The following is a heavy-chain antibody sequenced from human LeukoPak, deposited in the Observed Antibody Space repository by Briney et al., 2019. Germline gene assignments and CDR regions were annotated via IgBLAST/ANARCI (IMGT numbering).Heavy chain of an antibody. D-gene: IGHD3-10*01. CDR1: GGSFSGYY. CDR2: INHSGST. J-gene: IGHJ4*02. Sequence: PSETLSLTCAVYGGSFSGYYWSWIRQPPGKGLEWMGEINHSGSTNYNPSLKSRVTISVDTSKNQFSLKLSSVTTADTAVYYCARVSGSGSYSDYFDYWGQGTLVTVSS. V-gene: IGHV4-34*01. CDR3: ARVSGSGSYSDYFDY.